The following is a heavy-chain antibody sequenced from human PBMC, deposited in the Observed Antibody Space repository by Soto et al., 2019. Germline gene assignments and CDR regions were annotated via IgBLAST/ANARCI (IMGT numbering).Heavy chain of an antibody. D-gene: IGHD6-19*01. CDR3: AKEGEIAVFPEDYFDY. Sequence: GGSLRLSCAASGFTFSSYATSWVRQAPGKGLEWVSAISGSGGSTYYADSVKGRCTISRDNSKNTLYLQMNSLRAEDTAVYYCAKEGEIAVFPEDYFDYWGQGTLVTVSS. CDR1: GFTFSSYA. J-gene: IGHJ4*02. V-gene: IGHV3-23*01. CDR2: ISGSGGST.